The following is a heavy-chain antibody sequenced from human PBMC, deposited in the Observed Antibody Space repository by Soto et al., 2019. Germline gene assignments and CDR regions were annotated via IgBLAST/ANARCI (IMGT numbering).Heavy chain of an antibody. V-gene: IGHV3-15*01. J-gene: IGHJ4*02. CDR3: TTSPGYFDY. Sequence: GGSLRLSXAASGFTFSKTWMSWVRQTPGKGLEWVGRFKSKTDGGTTDYAAPVKGRFTISRDDSKNMLYLQMNSLRAEDTAVYYCTTSPGYFDYWGQGTLVTVSS. CDR1: GFTFSKTW. CDR2: FKSKTDGGTT.